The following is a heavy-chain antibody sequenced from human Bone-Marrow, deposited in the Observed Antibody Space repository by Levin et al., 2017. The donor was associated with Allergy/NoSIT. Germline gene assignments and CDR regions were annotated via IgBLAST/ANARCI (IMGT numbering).Heavy chain of an antibody. D-gene: IGHD4-17*01. CDR1: GFTVSTNY. J-gene: IGHJ2*01. Sequence: GGSLRLSCEASGFTVSTNYINWVRQAPGKGLEWVSVLFSDGRTYYADSVKGRLTLSRDNSKNTVYLQMNTLTADDTAVYYCARDGGVLNSGDFYWYFDLWGRGTLVSVSS. CDR3: ARDGGVLNSGDFYWYFDL. V-gene: IGHV3-53*01. CDR2: LFSDGRT.